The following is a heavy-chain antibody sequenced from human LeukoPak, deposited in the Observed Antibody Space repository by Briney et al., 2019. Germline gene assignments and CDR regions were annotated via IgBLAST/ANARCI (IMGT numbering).Heavy chain of an antibody. Sequence: GASVKVSCKASGYTFTGYSIHWVRQAPGQGLEWMGWINPKNGGTNYAQKLQGRVTMTTDTSTSTAYMELRSLRSDDTAVYYCARGAGRPVGYSYGKYYYYGMDVRGQGTTVTVSS. V-gene: IGHV1-18*01. D-gene: IGHD5-18*01. CDR1: GYTFTGYS. CDR2: INPKNGGT. CDR3: ARGAGRPVGYSYGKYYYYGMDV. J-gene: IGHJ6*02.